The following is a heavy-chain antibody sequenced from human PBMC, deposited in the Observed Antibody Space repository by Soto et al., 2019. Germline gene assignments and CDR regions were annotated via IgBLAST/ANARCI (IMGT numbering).Heavy chain of an antibody. CDR3: ARGSSSSWKTKSFDY. CDR1: GGSFSGYY. J-gene: IGHJ4*02. Sequence: SETLSLTCAVYGGSFSGYYWSWIRQPPGKGLEWIGEINHSGSTNYNPSLKSRVTISVDTSKNQFSLKLSSVTAADTAVYYCARGSSSSWKTKSFDYWGQGTLVTVSS. CDR2: INHSGST. V-gene: IGHV4-34*01. D-gene: IGHD6-13*01.